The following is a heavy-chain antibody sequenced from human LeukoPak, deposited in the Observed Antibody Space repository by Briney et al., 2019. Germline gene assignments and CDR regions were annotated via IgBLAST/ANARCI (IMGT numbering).Heavy chain of an antibody. CDR3: ARGSNSSGYYSDY. Sequence: SETLSLTCAVSGDSISSGGYSWSRIRQPPGKGLEWIGSIYYSGSTYYNPSLKSRVTISVDTSKNQFSLKLSSVTAADTAVYYCARGSNSSGYYSDYWGQGTLVTVSS. CDR2: IYYSGST. CDR1: GDSISSGGYS. V-gene: IGHV4-39*07. D-gene: IGHD3-22*01. J-gene: IGHJ4*02.